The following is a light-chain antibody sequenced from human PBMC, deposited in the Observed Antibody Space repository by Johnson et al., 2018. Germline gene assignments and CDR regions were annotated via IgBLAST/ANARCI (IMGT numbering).Light chain of an antibody. J-gene: IGLJ1*01. Sequence: QSVLTQPPSVSAAPGQKVTISCSGSSSNIGNNYVSWYQQLPGTAPKLLIYENNKRPSGIPDRFSGSKSGTSATLDITGLQTGDEADYHCGTWDSRLSAGNVFGTGTKVTVL. CDR2: ENN. CDR1: SSNIGNNY. V-gene: IGLV1-51*02. CDR3: GTWDSRLSAGNV.